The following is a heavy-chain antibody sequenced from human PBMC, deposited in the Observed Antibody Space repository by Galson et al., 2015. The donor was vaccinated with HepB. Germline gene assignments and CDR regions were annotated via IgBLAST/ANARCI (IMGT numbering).Heavy chain of an antibody. CDR3: ARGSRYCSGGSCYLGWFDP. J-gene: IGHJ5*02. D-gene: IGHD2-15*01. V-gene: IGHV1-3*01. Sequence: SVKVSCKASGYTFTSYAMHWVRQAPGQRLEWMGWINAGNGNTKYSQKFQGRVTITRDTSASTAYMELSSLRSEDTAMYYCARGSRYCSGGSCYLGWFDPWGKGTLVTVYS. CDR1: GYTFTSYA. CDR2: INAGNGNT.